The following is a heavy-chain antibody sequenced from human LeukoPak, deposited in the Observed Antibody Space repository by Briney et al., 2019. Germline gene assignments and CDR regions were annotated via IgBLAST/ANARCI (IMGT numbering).Heavy chain of an antibody. CDR3: ARDPSETSGRYAWADY. CDR2: ITAYTGDT. V-gene: IGHV1-18*01. Sequence: APQKLSRKAFVFTFIRSSISWVRQAPGHRLERMGWITAYTGDTKNAQKIQDRLTTTTDTSTSTAYMEMRSLRSDDTAVDYCARDPSETSGRYAWADYWGRGTLVTVSS. CDR1: VFTFIRSS. J-gene: IGHJ4*02. D-gene: IGHD6-19*01.